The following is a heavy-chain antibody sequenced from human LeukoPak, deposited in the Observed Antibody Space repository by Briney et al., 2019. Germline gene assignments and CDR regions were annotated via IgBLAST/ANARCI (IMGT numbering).Heavy chain of an antibody. D-gene: IGHD2-15*01. CDR3: AKGGYCSGGSCYPRARAAFDY. J-gene: IGHJ4*02. CDR2: ISGSGCST. CDR1: GFTCSSYA. V-gene: IGHV3-23*01. Sequence: GGSLRLSGAASGFTCSSYAMSWVRQAPGKGLEWVSAISGSGCSTYYADSVKGRFTISRDNSKNTLYLQMNSLRAEDTAVYYCAKGGYCSGGSCYPRARAAFDYWGQGTLVTVSS.